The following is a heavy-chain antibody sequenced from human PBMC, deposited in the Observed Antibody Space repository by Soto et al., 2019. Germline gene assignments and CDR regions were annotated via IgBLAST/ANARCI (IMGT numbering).Heavy chain of an antibody. CDR1: GYPFTSYG. CDR3: ARLSGKPVEVLLWFGEANYYYYMDV. Sequence: GSVKVSCKASGYPFTSYGSSWVRQAPGQGREGMGGISADSGKTNYARKLQGRVTMTRNTSMSTAYMELSSLRSDDTAVYYCARLSGKPVEVLLWFGEANYYYYMDVWGKGTTVTVSS. D-gene: IGHD3-10*01. V-gene: IGHV1-18*01. J-gene: IGHJ6*03. CDR2: ISADSGKT.